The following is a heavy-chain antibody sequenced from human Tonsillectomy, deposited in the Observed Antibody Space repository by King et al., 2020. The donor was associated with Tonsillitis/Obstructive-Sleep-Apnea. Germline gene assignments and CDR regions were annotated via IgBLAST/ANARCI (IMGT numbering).Heavy chain of an antibody. V-gene: IGHV5-51*01. CDR2: IYPADSDT. CDR3: AKKQGSTAFDF. CDR1: GYIFSTYW. D-gene: IGHD2-2*01. J-gene: IGHJ3*01. Sequence: VQLVESGAEVKKPGESLKISCQASGYIFSTYWIGWVRQMPGKGLEWMGIIYPADSDTTYSPSFEGHVTISADKSISTAYLQWNSLKASHTAMYYCAKKQGSTAFDFWGQGTMVTVSS.